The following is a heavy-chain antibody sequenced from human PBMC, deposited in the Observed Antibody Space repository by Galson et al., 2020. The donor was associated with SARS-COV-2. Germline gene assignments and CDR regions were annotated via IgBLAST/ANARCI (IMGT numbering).Heavy chain of an antibody. CDR1: GGSVNSYS. D-gene: IGHD2-15*01. J-gene: IGHJ4*02. CDR2: IYHVGGT. CDR3: ARLGRRVDPYFDI. V-gene: IGHV4-30-2*01. Sequence: SETLSLTCSVSGGSVNSYSWSWLRQPPGKGLEWIGYIYHVGGTYCNPSLESRVTISVDGSKDQLSLRLTSVTAADTAVYYCARLGRRVDPYFDIGGKGPLLPVSA.